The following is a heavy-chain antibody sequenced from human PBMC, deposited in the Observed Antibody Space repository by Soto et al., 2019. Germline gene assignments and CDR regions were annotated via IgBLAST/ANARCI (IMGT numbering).Heavy chain of an antibody. CDR3: AKDIGSGSNYYDYYYGMDV. Sequence: GGSLRLSCAASGFTFDDYAMHWVRQAPGKGLEWVSGISWNSGSIGYADSVKGGFTISRDNAKKSLYLQMNSLRAEDMALYYGAKDIGSGSNYYDYYYGMDVWGHGTTVTVSS. V-gene: IGHV3-9*03. D-gene: IGHD1-26*01. CDR1: GFTFDDYA. CDR2: ISWNSGSI. J-gene: IGHJ6*02.